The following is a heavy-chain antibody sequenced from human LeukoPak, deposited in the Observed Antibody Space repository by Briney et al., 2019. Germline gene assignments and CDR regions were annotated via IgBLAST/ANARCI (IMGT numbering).Heavy chain of an antibody. Sequence: GGSLRLSCAASGFTFSNCWMSWVRQAPGKGLEWVANIKQDGSEKYYVDSVKGRFTISRDNAKNSLYLQMNSLRAEDTAVYHCVRDLGTIPTHYQYDMDVWGQGTTVTVSS. D-gene: IGHD3-3*01. CDR1: GFTFSNCW. CDR2: IKQDGSEK. CDR3: VRDLGTIPTHYQYDMDV. J-gene: IGHJ6*02. V-gene: IGHV3-7*01.